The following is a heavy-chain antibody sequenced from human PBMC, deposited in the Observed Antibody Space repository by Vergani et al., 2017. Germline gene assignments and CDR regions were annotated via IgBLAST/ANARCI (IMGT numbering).Heavy chain of an antibody. V-gene: IGHV3-49*01. CDR2: IRSNPYGGTT. CDR3: KRVAVTIWEHIVVVTAPQVYYYYDYGIDV. CDR1: GFTFGDYA. Sequence: EVQLVESGGGLVQPGRSLRLSCTASGFTFGDYAMSWFRQAPGKGLEWVGFIRSNPYGGTTEYAASVQGIFTISRDGCKSSAYLQMDSLKTEDTAVYYCKRVAVTIWEHIVVVTAPQVYYYYDYGIDVWGQGTTVTVSS. D-gene: IGHD2-21*02. J-gene: IGHJ6*02.